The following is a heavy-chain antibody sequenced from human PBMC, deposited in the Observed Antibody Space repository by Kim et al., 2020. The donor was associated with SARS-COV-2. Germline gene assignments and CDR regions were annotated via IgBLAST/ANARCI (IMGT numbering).Heavy chain of an antibody. CDR1: GFTFSSYG. CDR3: AREKQRMTGSGSGP. Sequence: GGSLRLSCAASGFTFSSYGMNWVRQAPGKGLEWVSVIRSSGSNTYYADSVKGRFTISRDNSKNTLYLQMNSLRAEDTAVYYCAREKQRMTGSGSGPWCQG. D-gene: IGHD1-20*01. V-gene: IGHV3-NL1*01. CDR2: IRSSGSNT. J-gene: IGHJ5*02.